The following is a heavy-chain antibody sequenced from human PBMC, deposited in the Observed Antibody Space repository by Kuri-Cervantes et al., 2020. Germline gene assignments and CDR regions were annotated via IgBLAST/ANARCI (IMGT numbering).Heavy chain of an antibody. CDR2: ITPFNGNT. CDR1: GYTFTYRY. D-gene: IGHD6-6*01. V-gene: IGHV1-45*02. CDR3: ARASSIAVREGGY. J-gene: IGHJ4*02. Sequence: SVKVSCKASGYTFTYRYLHWVRQAPGQALEWMGWITPFNGNTNYAQKFQDRVTITRDRSMSTAYMELRSLRSDDTAVYYCARASSIAVREGGYWGQGTLVTVSS.